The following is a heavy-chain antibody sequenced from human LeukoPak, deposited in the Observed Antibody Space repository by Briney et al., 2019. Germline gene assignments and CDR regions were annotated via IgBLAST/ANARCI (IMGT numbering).Heavy chain of an antibody. D-gene: IGHD1-26*01. CDR2: VYSAGTI. V-gene: IGHV4-39*01. J-gene: IGHJ2*01. Sequence: SETLSLTCTVSGGSISSGSYYWGWIRQPPGKGLQWIGSVYSAGTIYYNPSFKSRVTISGDTSKNQISLNLRPATAADTASYYCARHGRPLGSRYFDLWGHGTLVIVSS. CDR1: GGSISSGSYY. CDR3: ARHGRPLGSRYFDL.